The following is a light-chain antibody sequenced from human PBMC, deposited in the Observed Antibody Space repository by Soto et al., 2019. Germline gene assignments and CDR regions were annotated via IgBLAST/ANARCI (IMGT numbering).Light chain of an antibody. V-gene: IGKV1-5*01. CDR3: QQYNSYQYT. Sequence: DIQMTQSPSTLSASVGDRVTITCRASQSISSWLAWDQQKPGKAPKLLIYDASSLESGVPSRFSGSGAGTEFTLTISIHQPDDFATYYCQQYNSYQYTFGQGTKLEIK. CDR1: QSISSW. J-gene: IGKJ2*01. CDR2: DAS.